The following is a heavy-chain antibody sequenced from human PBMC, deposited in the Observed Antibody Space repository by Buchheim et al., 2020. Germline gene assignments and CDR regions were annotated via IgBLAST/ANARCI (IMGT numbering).Heavy chain of an antibody. D-gene: IGHD1-26*01. J-gene: IGHJ4*02. CDR1: GFTFTDYY. CDR2: ISGTGNTI. V-gene: IGHV3-11*01. Sequence: QVQLVESGGGLVRPGGSLRLSCGASGFTFTDYYIIWIRQAPGKGLEWLSYISGTGNTIYYVDSVKGRFTISRDNAKNSVYLQMSSLRPEGTALYYCARARYSDSPSDYWGQGTL. CDR3: ARARYSDSPSDY.